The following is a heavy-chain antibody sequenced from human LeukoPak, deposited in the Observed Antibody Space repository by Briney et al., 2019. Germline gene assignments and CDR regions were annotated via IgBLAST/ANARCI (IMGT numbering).Heavy chain of an antibody. J-gene: IGHJ6*02. Sequence: PGGLLRLSCAASGFTFTNAWMSWVRQAPGKGLEWVGRIISKADGGTTDYAPPVKGRFTISRDDSENTLFLQMNSLRAEDTAVYYCAKGRAGTPFYYYYGMDVWGQGTTVTVSS. CDR3: AKGRAGTPFYYYYGMDV. CDR2: IISKADGGTT. CDR1: GFTFTNAW. V-gene: IGHV3-15*01. D-gene: IGHD6-19*01.